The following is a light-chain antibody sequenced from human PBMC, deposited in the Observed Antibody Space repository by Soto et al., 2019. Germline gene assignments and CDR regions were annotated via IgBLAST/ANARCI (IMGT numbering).Light chain of an antibody. CDR2: DAS. CDR1: QSVSSN. J-gene: IGKJ4*01. CDR3: QQHSKWPPVT. Sequence: ENVLTQSPATLSLSPGERATLSCRASQSVSSNLDWYQQKSGQAPRLLIYDASTRTTGIPARFSGSGSGTDFTLTISSLEPEDYAVYYFQQHSKWPPVTFGGGTKVEIK. V-gene: IGKV3-11*01.